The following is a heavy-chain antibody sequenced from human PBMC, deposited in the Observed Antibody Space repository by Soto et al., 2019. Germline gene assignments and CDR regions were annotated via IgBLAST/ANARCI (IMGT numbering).Heavy chain of an antibody. Sequence: QVRLVESGGGVVQPGRSLRLSCEASGFSFSNYGMHWVLQAPGKGLEWVAVISYDGSYEFYADSVKGRFTISRDNSKNTLFLQLNSLIVEDTAVFYCARGDKARHGSNLWGLGTLVTVYS. J-gene: IGHJ4*02. CDR2: ISYDGSYE. V-gene: IGHV3-30*03. CDR3: ARGDKARHGSNL. CDR1: GFSFSNYG. D-gene: IGHD5-12*01.